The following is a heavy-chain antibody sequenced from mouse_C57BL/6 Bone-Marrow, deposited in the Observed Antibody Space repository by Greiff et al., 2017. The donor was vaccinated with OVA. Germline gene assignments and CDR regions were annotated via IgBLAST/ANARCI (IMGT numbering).Heavy chain of an antibody. CDR2: ITHSGET. Sequence: VQLQQSGPGLVKPSQSLFLTCSIPGFPITSGYYWIWIRQSPGKPLEWMGYITHSGETFYNPSLQSPISITRETSKNQFFLQLNSVTTEDTAMYYCAGGVYDYYWYFDVWGTGTTVTVSS. J-gene: IGHJ1*03. V-gene: IGHV12-3*01. CDR3: AGGVYDYYWYFDV. CDR1: GFPITSGYY. D-gene: IGHD2-4*01.